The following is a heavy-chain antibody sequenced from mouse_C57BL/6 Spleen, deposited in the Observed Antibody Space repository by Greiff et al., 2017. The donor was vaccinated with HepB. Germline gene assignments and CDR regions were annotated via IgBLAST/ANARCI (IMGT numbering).Heavy chain of an antibody. CDR3: AREDYYGSSYWYFDV. CDR2: INPNYGTT. J-gene: IGHJ1*03. Sequence: VHVKQSGPELVKPGASVKISCKASGYSFTDYNMNWVKQSNGKSLEWIGVINPNYGTTSYNQKFKGKATLTVDQSSSTAYMQLNSLTSEDSAVYYCAREDYYGSSYWYFDVWGTGTTVTVSS. V-gene: IGHV1-39*01. D-gene: IGHD1-1*01. CDR1: GYSFTDYN.